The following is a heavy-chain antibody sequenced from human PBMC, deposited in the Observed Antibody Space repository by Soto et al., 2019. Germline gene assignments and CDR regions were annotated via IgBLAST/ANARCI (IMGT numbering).Heavy chain of an antibody. CDR3: AKQLGYCSSTTCRDYYYGLDV. CDR2: ISYDGNNK. V-gene: IGHV3-30*18. J-gene: IGHJ6*02. Sequence: QVQLVESGGGVDQPGRSLRLSCAASGFTFSNYGMHWVRQAPGKGLEWVAVISYDGNNKYYADSVKGRLTISRDNPKNTLYLQMNSLRAEDTAVYYCAKQLGYCSSTTCRDYYYGLDVWGQGTTVTVSS. D-gene: IGHD2-2*01. CDR1: GFTFSNYG.